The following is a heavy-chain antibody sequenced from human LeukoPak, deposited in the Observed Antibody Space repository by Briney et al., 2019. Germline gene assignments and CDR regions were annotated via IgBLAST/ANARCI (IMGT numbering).Heavy chain of an antibody. Sequence: SETLSLTCTVSGGSISSYYWSWIRQPPGKGLEWIGYIYYSGSTNYNPSLKSRVTISVDTSKNQFSLKLSSVTAADTAVYYCARSGSSWQQLVFRAFDIWGQGTMVTVSS. CDR3: ARSGSSWQQLVFRAFDI. D-gene: IGHD6-13*01. J-gene: IGHJ3*02. CDR2: IYYSGST. V-gene: IGHV4-59*08. CDR1: GGSISSYY.